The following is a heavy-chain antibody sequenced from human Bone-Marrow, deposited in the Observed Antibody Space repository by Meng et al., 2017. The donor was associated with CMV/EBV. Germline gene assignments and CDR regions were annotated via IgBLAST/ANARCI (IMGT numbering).Heavy chain of an antibody. CDR1: SGGSGSYY. J-gene: IGHJ5*02. CDR3: AREERVTIFGVANWFDP. D-gene: IGHD3-3*01. CDR2: IYYSGST. Sequence: SGGSGSYYCSLIRQPPATGLEWVGYIYYSGSTNYNPSLKSRVTISVDTSKNQFSLKLSSVTAADTAVYYWAREERVTIFGVANWFDPWGQGTLVTVSS. V-gene: IGHV4-61*01.